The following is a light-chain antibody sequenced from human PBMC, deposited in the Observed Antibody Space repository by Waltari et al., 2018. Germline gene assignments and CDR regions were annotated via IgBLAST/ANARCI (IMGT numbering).Light chain of an antibody. Sequence: DIVMTQSPDSLAVSLGERATINCKSSQSVLYSSNNKNYLAWYQQKAGQPPKVRIYWASTRESGVPDRFSGSGSGTDFTLTISSLQAEDVALYYCQQYYNTPFTFGPGTKVDIK. J-gene: IGKJ3*01. CDR2: WAS. V-gene: IGKV4-1*01. CDR3: QQYYNTPFT. CDR1: QSVLYSSNNKNY.